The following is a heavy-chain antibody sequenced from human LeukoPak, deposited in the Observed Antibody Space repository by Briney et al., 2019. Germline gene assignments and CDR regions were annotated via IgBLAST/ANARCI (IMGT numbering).Heavy chain of an antibody. CDR3: ARHDGSTWAY. Sequence: PSETLSLTCAVYGGSFSGYYWSWIRQPPGRGLEWIGEINHSGSTNYNPSLKSRVTISVDTSQNQFSLKLSSVTAADTAVYYCARHDGSTWAYWGQGTLVTVSS. V-gene: IGHV4-34*01. CDR2: INHSGST. D-gene: IGHD6-13*01. J-gene: IGHJ4*02. CDR1: GGSFSGYY.